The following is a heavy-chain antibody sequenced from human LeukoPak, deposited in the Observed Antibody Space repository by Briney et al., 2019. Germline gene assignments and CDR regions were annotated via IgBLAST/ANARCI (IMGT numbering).Heavy chain of an antibody. CDR1: GYTFTGHS. V-gene: IGHV1-2*02. CDR2: IKPNSGGT. D-gene: IGHD3-16*02. CDR3: ARDLPKTGFVGALDI. J-gene: IGHJ3*02. Sequence: ASVNVSCKASGYTFTGHSMYWVRQAPGQGLEWMGWIKPNSGGTNYAQKLQGRVTMTRDTPISTAYMELSSLTSDDKAVYYCARDLPKTGFVGALDIWGQGTMVTVSS.